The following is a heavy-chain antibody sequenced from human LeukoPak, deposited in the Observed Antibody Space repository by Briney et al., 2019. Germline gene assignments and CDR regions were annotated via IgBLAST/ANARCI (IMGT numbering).Heavy chain of an antibody. J-gene: IGHJ6*03. V-gene: IGHV1-8*01. CDR3: ARGPVSSSHYYYMDV. CDR2: MNPNNGNA. CDR1: GYTFTNYD. Sequence: ASVKVSCKASGYTFTNYDINWVRQATGQGLEWMGWMNPNNGNAGYAQKFQDKVTMTRDTSISTAYMELSSLRSEDTAIYYCARGPVSSSHYYYMDVWGKGTTVTISS. D-gene: IGHD2-2*01.